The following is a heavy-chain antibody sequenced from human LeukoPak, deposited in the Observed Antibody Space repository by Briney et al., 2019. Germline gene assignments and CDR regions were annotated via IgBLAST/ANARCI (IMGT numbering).Heavy chain of an antibody. Sequence: SETLCLTCAVYGVTFSSYDMSWVRQSPGKGLEWIGEINHSGSTNYNPSLKSRVTISVDTSKNQLSLKLSSVTAADTAVYYCARGAIRNFCWLLEYWGQGTLVTVSS. J-gene: IGHJ4*02. CDR1: GVTFSSYD. V-gene: IGHV4-34*01. CDR3: ARGAIRNFCWLLEY. D-gene: IGHD3-9*01. CDR2: INHSGST.